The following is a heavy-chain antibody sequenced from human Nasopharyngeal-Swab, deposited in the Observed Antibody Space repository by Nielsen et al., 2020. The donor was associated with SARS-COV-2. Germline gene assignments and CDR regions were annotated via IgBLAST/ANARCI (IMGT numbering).Heavy chain of an antibody. CDR1: GFTFSDYY. CDR3: ARDLVQVGATGYYYGMDV. CDR2: ISSSGSTI. Sequence: GRSLRLSCAASGFTFSDYYMSWIRQAPGKGLEWVSSISSSGSTIYYADSVKGRFTISRDNAKNSLYLQMNSLRAEDTAVYYCARDLVQVGATGYYYGMDVWGQGTTVTVSS. D-gene: IGHD1-26*01. V-gene: IGHV3-11*04. J-gene: IGHJ6*02.